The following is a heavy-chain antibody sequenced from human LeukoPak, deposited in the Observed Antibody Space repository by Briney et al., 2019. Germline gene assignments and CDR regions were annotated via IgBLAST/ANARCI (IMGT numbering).Heavy chain of an antibody. J-gene: IGHJ4*02. CDR3: ARDFTPHYGSGSYGVGY. D-gene: IGHD3-10*01. Sequence: GGSLRLSCAASGFTVSSNYMSWVRQAPGKGLEWVSVIYSGGSTYYADSVKGRFTISRDNSKNTLYLQMNSLRAEDTAVYYCARDFTPHYGSGSYGVGYWGQGTLVTVSS. CDR2: IYSGGST. CDR1: GFTVSSNY. V-gene: IGHV3-66*01.